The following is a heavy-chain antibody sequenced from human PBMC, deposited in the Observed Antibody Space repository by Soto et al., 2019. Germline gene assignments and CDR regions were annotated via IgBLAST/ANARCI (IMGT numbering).Heavy chain of an antibody. CDR1: GGSISSYY. D-gene: IGHD3-10*01. J-gene: IGHJ4*02. CDR3: ARSITMVRGPYFDY. CDR2: IYYSGST. V-gene: IGHV4-59*01. Sequence: SETLSLTCTVSGGSISSYYWSWIRQPPGKGLEWIGYIYYSGSTNYNPSLKSRVTISVDTSKNQFSLKLSSVTAADTAVYYCARSITMVRGPYFDYWGQGP.